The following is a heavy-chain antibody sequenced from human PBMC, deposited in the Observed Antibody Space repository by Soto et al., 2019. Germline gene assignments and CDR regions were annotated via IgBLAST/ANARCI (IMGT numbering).Heavy chain of an antibody. V-gene: IGHV3-7*01. J-gene: IGHJ4*02. CDR1: GFTFSSYW. CDR3: AKTYCSGGSCLAYYFDY. D-gene: IGHD2-15*01. CDR2: MKQDGSEK. Sequence: GGSLRLSCAASGFTFSSYWMSWVRQAPGKGLEWVANMKQDGSEKYYVDSVKGRFTISRDNAKNSLYLQMNSLRAEDTAVYYCAKTYCSGGSCLAYYFDYWGQGTLVTVSS.